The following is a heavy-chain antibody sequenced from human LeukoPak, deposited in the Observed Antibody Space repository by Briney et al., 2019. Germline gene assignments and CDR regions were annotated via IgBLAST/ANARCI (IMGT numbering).Heavy chain of an antibody. CDR2: IIPIFGTA. Sequence: SVKVSCKASGGTFSSYAISWVRQAPGQGLEWMGGIIPIFGTANYAQKFQFRVTMTTDTSTSTAYMELRSLTSDDTAVYYCARDKAVTTELTQYFHHWGQGTLVTVSS. V-gene: IGHV1-69*05. CDR3: ARDKAVTTELTQYFHH. D-gene: IGHD4-11*01. CDR1: GGTFSSYA. J-gene: IGHJ1*01.